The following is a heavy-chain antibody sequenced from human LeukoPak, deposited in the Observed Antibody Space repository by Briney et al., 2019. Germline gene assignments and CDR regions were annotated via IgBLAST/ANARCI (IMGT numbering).Heavy chain of an antibody. CDR2: ISSSSSTI. V-gene: IGHV3-11*04. Sequence: LSLTCTVSGGSISSGDYYWSWIRQAPGKGLEWVSYISSSSSTIYYADSVKGRFTISRDNAKNSLYLQMNSLRDEDTAVYYCAREYDDIWDYWGQGTLVTVSS. CDR3: AREYDDIWDY. CDR1: GGSISSGDYY. D-gene: IGHD3-16*01. J-gene: IGHJ4*02.